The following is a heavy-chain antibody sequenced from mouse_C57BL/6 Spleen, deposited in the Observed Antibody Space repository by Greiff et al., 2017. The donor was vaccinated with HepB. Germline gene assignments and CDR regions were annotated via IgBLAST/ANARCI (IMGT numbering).Heavy chain of an antibody. CDR2: INPNNGGT. CDR3: ARVGGYDGFAY. J-gene: IGHJ3*01. Sequence: EVQLQQSGPELVKPGASVKISCKASGYTFTDYYMNWVKQSHGKSLEWIGDINPNNGGTSYNQKFKGKATLTVDKSSSTAYMELRSLTSEDSAVYYCARVGGYDGFAYWGQGTLVTVSA. D-gene: IGHD2-2*01. V-gene: IGHV1-26*01. CDR1: GYTFTDYY.